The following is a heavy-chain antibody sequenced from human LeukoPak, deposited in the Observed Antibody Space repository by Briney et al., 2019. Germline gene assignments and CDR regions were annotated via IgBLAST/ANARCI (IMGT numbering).Heavy chain of an antibody. CDR3: ARETVVVPAAPLDY. Sequence: QPGGSLRLSCAAPGFTFSSYWMHWVRQAPGKGLVWVSRINTDGSSTSYADSVKGRFTISRDNAKNTLYLQMNSLRAEDTAVYYCARETVVVPAAPLDYWGQGTLVTVSS. J-gene: IGHJ4*02. V-gene: IGHV3-74*01. CDR2: INTDGSST. CDR1: GFTFSSYW. D-gene: IGHD2-2*01.